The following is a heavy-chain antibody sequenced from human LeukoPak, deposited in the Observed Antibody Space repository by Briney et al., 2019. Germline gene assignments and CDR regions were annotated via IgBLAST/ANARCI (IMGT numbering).Heavy chain of an antibody. Sequence: SETLSLTCTVSGGSISSSSYYWGWIRQPPGKGLEWIGSIYYSGSTYYNPSLNSRFTISVDTSKSQCSLKLCSVTAADTAVYYCARALQDIVVVPAAAFDYWGQGTLVTVSS. D-gene: IGHD2-2*01. CDR3: ARALQDIVVVPAAAFDY. V-gene: IGHV4-39*01. J-gene: IGHJ4*02. CDR2: IYYSGST. CDR1: GGSISSSSYY.